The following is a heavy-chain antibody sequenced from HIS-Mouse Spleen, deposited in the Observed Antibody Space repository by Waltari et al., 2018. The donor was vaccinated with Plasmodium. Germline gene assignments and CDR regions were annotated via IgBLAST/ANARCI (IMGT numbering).Heavy chain of an antibody. V-gene: IGHV4-34*01. J-gene: IGHJ3*02. Sequence: QVQLQQWGAGLLKPSETLSLTCAVYGGSFSGYYWSWIRQPPGKGLEWIGEINHSGSTTSIPSLKSRVTISVDTSKNQFSLKLSSLTAADTAVYYCARVGIAAAGTRADAFDIWGQGTMVTVSS. CDR2: INHSGST. D-gene: IGHD6-13*01. CDR1: GGSFSGYY. CDR3: ARVGIAAAGTRADAFDI.